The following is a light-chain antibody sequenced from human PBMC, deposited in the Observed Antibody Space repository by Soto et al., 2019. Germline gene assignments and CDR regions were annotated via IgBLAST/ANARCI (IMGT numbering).Light chain of an antibody. Sequence: EIVLTQSPGTLSLSPGERATLSCRASQSVSSSYLAWYQQKPGQAPRLLIYGASSRATGITDRFSGRGSGTDFTLTISRVEPEDFAVYYCQQYGSSPPITFGQGTRLEIK. J-gene: IGKJ5*01. V-gene: IGKV3-20*01. CDR3: QQYGSSPPIT. CDR1: QSVSSSY. CDR2: GAS.